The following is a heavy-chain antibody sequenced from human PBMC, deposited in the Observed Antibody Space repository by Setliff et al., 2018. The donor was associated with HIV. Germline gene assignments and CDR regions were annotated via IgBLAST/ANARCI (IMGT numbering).Heavy chain of an antibody. CDR3: AREFPGGTKGFGY. V-gene: IGHV1-46*01. CDR1: GYTFTSYI. D-gene: IGHD1-1*01. CDR2: IAPSSGGI. J-gene: IGHJ4*02. Sequence: ASVKVSCKASGYTFTSYILHWVRQAAGQGLEWVGRIAPSSGGIHYAQKFQDRVTMTRDTSTSTVYMDLSRLRSEDTAVYYCAREFPGGTKGFGYWGQGTLVTVSS.